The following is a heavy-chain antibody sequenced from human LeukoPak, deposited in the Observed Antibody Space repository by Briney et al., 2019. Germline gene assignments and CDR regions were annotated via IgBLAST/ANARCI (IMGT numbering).Heavy chain of an antibody. CDR2: IKDDGSEK. CDR3: ARLGGDCYY. CDR1: GFSFSSYG. D-gene: IGHD2-21*02. J-gene: IGHJ4*02. V-gene: IGHV3-7*01. Sequence: PGGSLRLSCATPGFSFSSYGMTWVRQAPGKGLEWVANIKDDGSEKYYVDFVKGRFTISRDNAKNSLYLQMNSLRVEDTAVYYCARLGGDCYYWGQGTLVTVSS.